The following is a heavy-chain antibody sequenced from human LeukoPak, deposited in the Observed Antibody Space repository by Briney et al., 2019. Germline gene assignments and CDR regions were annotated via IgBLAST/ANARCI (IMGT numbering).Heavy chain of an antibody. D-gene: IGHD3-10*01. CDR2: IGPNDSYT. V-gene: IGHV5-10-1*01. CDR3: ARRGTTMVRGVIIPFDY. J-gene: IGHJ4*02. CDR1: GYSFTSYW. Sequence: GESLKISCKGSGYSFTSYWISWVRQMPGKGLEWMGRIGPNDSYTNYSPSFQGHVTISADKSISTAYLQWSSLKASDTAMYYCARRGTTMVRGVIIPFDYWGQGTLVTVSS.